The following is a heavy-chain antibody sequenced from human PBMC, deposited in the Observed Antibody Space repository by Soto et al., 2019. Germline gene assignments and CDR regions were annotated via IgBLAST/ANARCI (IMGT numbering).Heavy chain of an antibody. V-gene: IGHV3-21*01. Sequence: EVQLVESGGGLVKPGGSLTLSCGASGFAFRRYNMNWVRQAPGKGLEWVASISSGSSNIYYADSVKGRFTISRDSAKNSLYLQMDSLRAEDSAVYYCASTTVVAATFDVWGQGTLVTVSS. CDR2: ISSGSSNI. J-gene: IGHJ4*02. CDR1: GFAFRRYN. D-gene: IGHD2-15*01. CDR3: ASTTVVAATFDV.